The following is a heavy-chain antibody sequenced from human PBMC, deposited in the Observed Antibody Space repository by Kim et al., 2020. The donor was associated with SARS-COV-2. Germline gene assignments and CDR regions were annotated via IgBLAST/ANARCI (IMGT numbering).Heavy chain of an antibody. J-gene: IGHJ4*02. CDR3: ARDLIRLGELSLYY. V-gene: IGHV1-3*01. D-gene: IGHD3-16*02. Sequence: SPKFQGRVTITRDTAASTAYMELSSLRSEDTAVYYCARDLIRLGELSLYYWGQGTLVTVSS.